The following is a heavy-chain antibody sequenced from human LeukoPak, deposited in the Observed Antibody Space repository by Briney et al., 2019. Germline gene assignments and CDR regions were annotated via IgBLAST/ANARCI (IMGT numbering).Heavy chain of an antibody. Sequence: SETLSLTCTVSGGSISSYYWSWIRQPPGKGLEWIGYIYYSGGTNYNPSLKSRVAISVDTSKNQFSLKLSSVTAADTAVYYCARRVYDSSGYDAYYYYMDVWGKGTTVTVSS. V-gene: IGHV4-59*08. CDR3: ARRVYDSSGYDAYYYYMDV. CDR2: IYYSGGT. D-gene: IGHD3-22*01. CDR1: GGSISSYY. J-gene: IGHJ6*03.